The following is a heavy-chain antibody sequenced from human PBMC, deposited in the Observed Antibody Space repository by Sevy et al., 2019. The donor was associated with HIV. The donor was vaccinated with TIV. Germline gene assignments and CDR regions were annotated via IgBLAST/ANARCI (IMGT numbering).Heavy chain of an antibody. D-gene: IGHD3-22*01. J-gene: IGHJ4*02. V-gene: IGHV4-38-2*01. CDR1: GYSINSGYY. CDR2: LYHDGST. CDR3: AGGGYYDTSGYYSYYFDY. Sequence: SETLSLTCAVSGYSINSGYYWGWVRQPPGKGLEWIGSLYHDGSTSFKSSLKSRVTISVDTSKNQFSLKLTSVTAADTAVYYCAGGGYYDTSGYYSYYFDYWGQGTLVTVSS.